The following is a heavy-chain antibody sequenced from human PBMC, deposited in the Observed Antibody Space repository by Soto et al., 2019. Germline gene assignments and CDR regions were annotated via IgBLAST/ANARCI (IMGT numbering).Heavy chain of an antibody. J-gene: IGHJ5*02. CDR3: AREYCSSTSCLLSWFDP. CDR2: IYYSGST. V-gene: IGHV4-59*01. Sequence: SETLSLTCTVSGGSISSYYWSWIRQPPGKGLEWIGYIYYSGSTNYNPSLKSRVTISVDTSKNQFSLKLSSVTAADTAVYYCAREYCSSTSCLLSWFDPWGQGTLVTVSS. CDR1: GGSISSYY. D-gene: IGHD2-2*01.